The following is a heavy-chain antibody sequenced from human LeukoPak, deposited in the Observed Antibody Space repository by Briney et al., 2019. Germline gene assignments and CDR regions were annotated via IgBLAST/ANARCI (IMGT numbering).Heavy chain of an antibody. CDR1: GFTFRSYA. D-gene: IGHD1-7*01. J-gene: IGHJ4*02. CDR2: ISESGGST. V-gene: IGHV3-23*01. Sequence: GGSLRLSCAASGFTFRSYAMNWVRQAPGKGLEWVSSISESGGSTYYADSVKGRFTISRDNSQNTLYLQMNSLRAEDTAVYYCAKRATVRTLDYWGQGTLVTVSS. CDR3: AKRATVRTLDY.